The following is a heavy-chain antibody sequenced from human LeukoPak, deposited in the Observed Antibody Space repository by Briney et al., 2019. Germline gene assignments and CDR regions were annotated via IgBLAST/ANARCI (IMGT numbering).Heavy chain of an antibody. D-gene: IGHD5-18*01. J-gene: IGHJ4*02. CDR2: INPNSGGT. CDR3: ARDNSYGYLMSY. V-gene: IGHV1-2*02. CDR1: GYTFTAYY. Sequence: GASVKVSCKASGYTFTAYYMHWVRQAPGQGLEWMGWINPNSGGTNYAQNFQDRVTMTRDTSISTAYMELSRLRSDDTAVYYCARDNSYGYLMSYWGQGTLVTVSS.